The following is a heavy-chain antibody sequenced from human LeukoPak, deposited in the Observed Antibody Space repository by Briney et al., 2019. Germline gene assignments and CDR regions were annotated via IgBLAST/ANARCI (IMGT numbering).Heavy chain of an antibody. V-gene: IGHV1-2*02. CDR2: INPNSGGT. J-gene: IGHJ5*02. D-gene: IGHD3-22*01. CDR1: GYTFTGYY. Sequence: ASVKVSCKASGYTFTGYYMHWVRQAPGQGLEWMGWINPNSGGTNYAQKFQGRVTMTRDTSISTAYMELSRLRSDDTAVYYCARDVSGTRITMIAGGVSWFDPWGQGTLVTVSS. CDR3: ARDVSGTRITMIAGGVSWFDP.